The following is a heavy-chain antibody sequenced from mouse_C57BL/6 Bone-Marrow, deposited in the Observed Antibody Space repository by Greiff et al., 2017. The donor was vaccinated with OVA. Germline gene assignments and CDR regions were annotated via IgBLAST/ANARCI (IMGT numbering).Heavy chain of an antibody. CDR3: ARRGYYYGSSYGGFAY. CDR1: GYAFSSYW. J-gene: IGHJ3*01. Sequence: QVQLQQSGAELVKPGASVKISCKASGYAFSSYWMNWVKQRPGKGLEWIGQIYPGDGDTNYNGKFKGKATLTADKSSSTASMPLSSLTSVDSAVYFCARRGYYYGSSYGGFAYGGQGTLVTVSA. V-gene: IGHV1-80*01. D-gene: IGHD1-1*01. CDR2: IYPGDGDT.